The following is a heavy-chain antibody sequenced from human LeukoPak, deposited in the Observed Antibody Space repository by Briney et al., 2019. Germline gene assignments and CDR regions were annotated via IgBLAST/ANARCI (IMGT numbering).Heavy chain of an antibody. J-gene: IGHJ4*02. D-gene: IGHD2-15*01. CDR2: ISGSGGST. Sequence: GGSLRLSCAASGFMFSSYWMSWVRQAPGKGLEWVSSISGSGGSTYYADYVKGRFTISRDNSKNTLDLQMNSLRAEDTAVYYCAKSSLVTPYDYWGQGTLVSVSS. CDR1: GFMFSSYW. V-gene: IGHV3-23*01. CDR3: AKSSLVTPYDY.